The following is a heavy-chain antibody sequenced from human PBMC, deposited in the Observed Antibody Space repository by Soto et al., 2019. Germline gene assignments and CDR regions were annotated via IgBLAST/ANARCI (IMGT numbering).Heavy chain of an antibody. Sequence: RVSWGAFEFNFRDFGGRRISQAQGKGLEWVAVIWYDGSNKYYADSVKGRFTISRDNSKNTLYLQMNSLRAEDTAVYYCARDSNTYYDFWSGYYTLFDYYGMDVWGQGTTVTVSS. V-gene: IGHV3-33*01. CDR1: EFNFRDFG. CDR2: IWYDGSNK. CDR3: ARDSNTYYDFWSGYYTLFDYYGMDV. J-gene: IGHJ6*02. D-gene: IGHD3-3*01.